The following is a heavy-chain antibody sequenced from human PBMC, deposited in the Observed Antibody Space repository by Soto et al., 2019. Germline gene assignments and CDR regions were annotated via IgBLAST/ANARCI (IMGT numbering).Heavy chain of an antibody. D-gene: IGHD1-26*01. V-gene: IGHV3-33*01. J-gene: IGHJ6*02. Sequence: GGSLRLSCAASGFTFSSYGMHWVRQAPGKGLEWVAVIWYDGSNKYYADSVKGRFTISRDNSKNTLYLQMNSLRAEDTAVYYCARLQSGSGSYGLYYYYGMDVWGQGTTVTVSS. CDR3: ARLQSGSGSYGLYYYYGMDV. CDR2: IWYDGSNK. CDR1: GFTFSSYG.